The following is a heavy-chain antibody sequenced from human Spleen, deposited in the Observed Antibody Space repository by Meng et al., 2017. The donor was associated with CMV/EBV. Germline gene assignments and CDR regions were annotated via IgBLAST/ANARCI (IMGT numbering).Heavy chain of an antibody. CDR2: ISGTGGST. V-gene: IGHV3-23*01. D-gene: IGHD2-15*01. CDR3: AKGRDGPLCTGGSCHNWCDP. CDR1: FSNYA. Sequence: FSNYAMSWVRQAPGEGLEWVSIISGTGGSTFYADSVKGRFTISRDNSNNTLYLQLNSLRAEDTAVYYCAKGRDGPLCTGGSCHNWCDPWGQGTLVTVSS. J-gene: IGHJ5*02.